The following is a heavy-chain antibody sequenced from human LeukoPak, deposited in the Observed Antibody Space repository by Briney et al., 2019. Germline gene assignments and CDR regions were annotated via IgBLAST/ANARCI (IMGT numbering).Heavy chain of an antibody. CDR2: IYSTGIT. V-gene: IGHV4-61*02. Sequence: SETLSLTCTVSGGSINSTDYYWSWIRQPAGKGPEWIGRIYSTGITKYNPSLKSRVIISVDTSKNQFSLKLNSVTATDTAVYYCARDSFEGGYYYYLDVWGKGTTVTVSS. D-gene: IGHD3-16*01. CDR3: ARDSFEGGYYYYLDV. J-gene: IGHJ6*03. CDR1: GGSINSTDYY.